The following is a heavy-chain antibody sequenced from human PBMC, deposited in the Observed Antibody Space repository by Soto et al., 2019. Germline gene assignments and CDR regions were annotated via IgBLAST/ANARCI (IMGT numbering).Heavy chain of an antibody. J-gene: IGHJ5*01. CDR1: GFRFSTYN. V-gene: IGHV3-48*02. CDR2: ISTTSFTI. Sequence: VRLMESGGGLVQPGGSLRLSCAASGFRFSTYNMDWVRQAPGKGPEWIAHISTTSFTIYYADSVKGRFTISRDNDRNSLYLEMNSLRDEDTAVYYCARDRCYDGTCYSASDSWGQGTLVTVSS. CDR3: ARDRCYDGTCYSASDS. D-gene: IGHD2-15*01.